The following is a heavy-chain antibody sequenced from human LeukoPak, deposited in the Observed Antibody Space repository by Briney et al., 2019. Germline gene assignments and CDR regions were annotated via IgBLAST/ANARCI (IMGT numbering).Heavy chain of an antibody. Sequence: EASVKVSCKASGYTFTGYYMHWVRQAPGQGLEWMGWINPNSGGTNYAQKFQGRVTMTRDTSISTAYMELSRLRSEDTAVYYRARVKNYGDTPFDYWGQGTLVTVSS. J-gene: IGHJ4*02. V-gene: IGHV1-2*02. CDR1: GYTFTGYY. D-gene: IGHD4-17*01. CDR2: INPNSGGT. CDR3: ARVKNYGDTPFDY.